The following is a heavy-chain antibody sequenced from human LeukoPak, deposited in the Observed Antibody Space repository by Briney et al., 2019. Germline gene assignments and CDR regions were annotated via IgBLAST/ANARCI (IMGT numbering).Heavy chain of an antibody. Sequence: SETLSLTCTVSGGSLSSYYWSWIPRPPGKGLEWMGYIYYSGSTNYSPSLKSRVTISADTSKNQFSLKLSSVTAADTAVYYCARHPMVQGVITAWFDPWGQGTLVTVSS. V-gene: IGHV4-59*08. CDR1: GGSLSSYY. D-gene: IGHD3-10*01. CDR2: IYYSGST. J-gene: IGHJ5*02. CDR3: ARHPMVQGVITAWFDP.